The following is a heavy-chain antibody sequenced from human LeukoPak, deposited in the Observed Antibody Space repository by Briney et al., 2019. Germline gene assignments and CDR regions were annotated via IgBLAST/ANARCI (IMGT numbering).Heavy chain of an antibody. CDR3: ARGEEQLVNKFDY. CDR2: IIPIFGTA. J-gene: IGHJ4*02. D-gene: IGHD6-13*01. V-gene: IGHV1-69*13. CDR1: GGTFSSYA. Sequence: SVKVSCKASGGTFSSYAISWVRQAPGQGLEWMGGIIPIFGTANYAQKFQGRVTITADESTSTAYMELSSLRSEDTAVYYCARGEEQLVNKFDYWGQGTLVTVSS.